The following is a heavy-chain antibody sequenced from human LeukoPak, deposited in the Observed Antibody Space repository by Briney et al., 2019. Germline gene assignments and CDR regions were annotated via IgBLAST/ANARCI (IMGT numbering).Heavy chain of an antibody. Sequence: GGSLRLSCAASGFTFSSYVMHWVRQAPGKGLEWVAIISYDGSNEYYADSVKGRFTISRDNSKNTLYLQMNSLRAEDAAVYYCARGAARMVEMGTMISFEYWGQGTLVTVSS. J-gene: IGHJ4*02. D-gene: IGHD5-24*01. CDR3: ARGAARMVEMGTMISFEY. CDR1: GFTFSSYV. CDR2: ISYDGSNE. V-gene: IGHV3-30*04.